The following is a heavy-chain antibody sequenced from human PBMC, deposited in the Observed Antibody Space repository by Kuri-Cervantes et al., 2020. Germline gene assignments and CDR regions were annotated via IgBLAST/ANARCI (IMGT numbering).Heavy chain of an antibody. CDR2: ISSSSSYI. V-gene: IGHV3-21*01. Sequence: ETLSLTCAASGFTFSSYSMNWVRQAPGKGLEWVSSISSSSSYIYYADSVKGRFTISRDNSKNTLYLQMNSLRAEDTAVYYCARDKFRYSSSPPFDYWGQGTLVTVSS. J-gene: IGHJ4*02. D-gene: IGHD6-13*01. CDR1: GFTFSSYS. CDR3: ARDKFRYSSSPPFDY.